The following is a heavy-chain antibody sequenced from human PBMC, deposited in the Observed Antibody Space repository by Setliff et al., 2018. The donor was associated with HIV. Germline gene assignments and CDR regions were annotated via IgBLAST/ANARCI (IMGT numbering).Heavy chain of an antibody. V-gene: IGHV3-7*03. CDR1: GFTFSSYW. CDR3: ARDLAY. J-gene: IGHJ4*02. CDR2: IKEDGSEK. Sequence: PGGSLRLSCAASGFTFSSYWVSWVRQAPGKGLEWVANIKEDGSEKYYVDSVKGRFTISRDNAQNSLYLQMSSLKVEDTAVYYCARDLAYWGQGTLVTVSS.